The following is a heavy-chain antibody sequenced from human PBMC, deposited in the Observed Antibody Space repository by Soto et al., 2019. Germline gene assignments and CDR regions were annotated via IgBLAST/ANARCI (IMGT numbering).Heavy chain of an antibody. D-gene: IGHD6-13*01. CDR3: ARTSAAGKYYYGLAV. Sequence: GESLKISCKGSGYSFTSYWIGWVRQMPVKGLEWMGIIYPGDSDTRYSPSFQGQVTISADKSISTAYLQWSSLKASDTAMYYCARTSAAGKYYYGLAVWGQGTTVPVYS. V-gene: IGHV5-51*01. CDR1: GYSFTSYW. J-gene: IGHJ6*02. CDR2: IYPGDSDT.